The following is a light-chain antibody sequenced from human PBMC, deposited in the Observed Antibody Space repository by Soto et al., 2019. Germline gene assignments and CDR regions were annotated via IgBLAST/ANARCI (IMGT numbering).Light chain of an antibody. J-gene: IGKJ4*01. CDR1: QSVSSN. V-gene: IGKV3-15*01. CDR2: GAS. Sequence: EIVMTRSPATLSGSPVERATLSCSARQSVSSNVAWYQQKPGQAPRLLIYGASTSATGIPARLSGSGSGTELTLTLSSMQSDDIAVYYSQQYNNWPPLTFGGGPKVEI. CDR3: QQYNNWPPLT.